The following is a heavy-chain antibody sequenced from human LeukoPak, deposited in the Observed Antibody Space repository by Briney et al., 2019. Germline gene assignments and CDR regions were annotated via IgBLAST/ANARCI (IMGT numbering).Heavy chain of an antibody. D-gene: IGHD4-23*01. CDR1: GFTFSDYY. J-gene: IGHJ4*02. V-gene: IGHV3-11*01. CDR2: ISSSGSTI. CDR3: ARDPATVVTTYYFDY. Sequence: PGGSLRLSCAASGFTFSDYYMSWIRQAPGKGLEWVSYISSSGSTIYYADSVKGRFTIFRDNAKNSLYLQMNSLRAEDTAVYYCARDPATVVTTYYFDYWGQGTLVTVSS.